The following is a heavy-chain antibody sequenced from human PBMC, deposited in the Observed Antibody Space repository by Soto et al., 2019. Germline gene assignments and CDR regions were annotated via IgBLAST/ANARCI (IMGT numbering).Heavy chain of an antibody. D-gene: IGHD1-1*01. CDR2: IIPIFGTA. V-gene: IGHV1-69*13. Sequence: GASVKVSCKASGGTFSSYAISWVRQAPGQGLEWMGGIIPIFGTANYAQKFQGRVTITADESTSTAYMELSSLRSEDTAVYYCARDSDGTANCYYYYGMDVWGQGATVTVSS. CDR1: GGTFSSYA. CDR3: ARDSDGTANCYYYYGMDV. J-gene: IGHJ6*02.